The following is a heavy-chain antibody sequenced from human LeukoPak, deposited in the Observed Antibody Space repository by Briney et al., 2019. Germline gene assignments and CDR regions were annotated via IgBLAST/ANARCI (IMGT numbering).Heavy chain of an antibody. J-gene: IGHJ4*02. Sequence: SETLSLTCTVYGGSFSGYYWTWLRQTPGKGLEGIGEIDHIGRTTYNPSLKSRVTISVDTSKNQFSLKLSSVTAADTAVYYCARDYYDTSGAFDYWGQGSLVTVSS. CDR3: ARDYYDTSGAFDY. CDR2: IDHIGRT. D-gene: IGHD3-22*01. CDR1: GGSFSGYY. V-gene: IGHV4-34*01.